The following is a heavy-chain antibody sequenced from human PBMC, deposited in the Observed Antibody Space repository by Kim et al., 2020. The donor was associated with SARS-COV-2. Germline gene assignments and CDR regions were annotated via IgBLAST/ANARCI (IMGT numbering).Heavy chain of an antibody. CDR2: INAGNGNT. V-gene: IGHV1-3*01. CDR1: GYTFTSYA. Sequence: ASVKVSCKASGYTFTSYAMHWVCQAPGQRLEWMGWINAGNGNTEYSQKVQGRVTIARDTSASTAYMEVSSLRSEDTAVYFCARATIFGVIDNWGQGTLVTVSS. J-gene: IGHJ4*02. CDR3: ARATIFGVIDN. D-gene: IGHD3-3*02.